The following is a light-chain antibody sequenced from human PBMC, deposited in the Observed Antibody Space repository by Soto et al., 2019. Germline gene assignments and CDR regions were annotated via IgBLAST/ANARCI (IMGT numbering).Light chain of an antibody. Sequence: SYELTQPPSVSVAPGQTASITCGGNVIGSISVHWDQQKPGQAPVLVVFDDSDRPSGIPERFSGSNSRNTATLTISRVEAGDEADYYCQVCDSSSEHVIFGGGTKLTVL. CDR3: QVCDSSSEHVI. J-gene: IGLJ2*01. CDR2: DDS. V-gene: IGLV3-21*02. CDR1: VIGSIS.